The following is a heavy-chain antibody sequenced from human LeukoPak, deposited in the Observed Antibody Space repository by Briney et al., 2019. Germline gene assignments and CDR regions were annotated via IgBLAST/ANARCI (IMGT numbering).Heavy chain of an antibody. J-gene: IGHJ6*02. CDR1: DSRFDDYG. CDR3: AKDESTGGFAPGYFYGMGV. Sequence: GGPLGPSWVVFDSRFDDYGRPWFGKAQGRGLGGASGIGGSGSTTGYADSVKGRFTISRDSAKNSLYLQMDSLRVEDTALYYCAKDESTGGFAPGYFYGMGVWGQGTTVTVSS. CDR2: IGGSGSTT. D-gene: IGHD3-16*01. V-gene: IGHV3-9*01.